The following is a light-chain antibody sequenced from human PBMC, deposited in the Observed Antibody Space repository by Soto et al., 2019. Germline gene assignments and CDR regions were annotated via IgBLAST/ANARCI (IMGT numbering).Light chain of an antibody. CDR1: QTVSSSY. V-gene: IGKV3-20*01. Sequence: IVFTQSPGTLSLSPAERATLSCTASQTVSSSYLAWYPQKPGQAPRLLIYGASSRATGSPDRFSGSGSGTDFTLTISRLEPEDFAVYYCQQYGTSPPGTFGQGTKVDI. J-gene: IGKJ1*01. CDR2: GAS. CDR3: QQYGTSPPGT.